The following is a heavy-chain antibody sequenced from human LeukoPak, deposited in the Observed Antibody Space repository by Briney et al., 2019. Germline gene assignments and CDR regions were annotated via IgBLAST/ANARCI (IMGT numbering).Heavy chain of an antibody. CDR1: GFTFSSYS. J-gene: IGHJ4*02. Sequence: GGSLRLSCAASGFTFSSYSMNWVRQAPGRGLEWVSYISSSSSTIYYADSVKGRFTISRDNAKNSLYLQMNSLRAGDTAVYYCARAYGDYLDYWGQGTLLTVSS. CDR3: ARAYGDYLDY. D-gene: IGHD4-17*01. CDR2: ISSSSSTI. V-gene: IGHV3-48*01.